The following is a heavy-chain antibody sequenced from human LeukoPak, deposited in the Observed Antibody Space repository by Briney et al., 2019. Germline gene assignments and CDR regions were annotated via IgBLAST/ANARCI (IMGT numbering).Heavy chain of an antibody. D-gene: IGHD6-6*01. CDR2: LYDSGST. CDR1: GGSISAYY. Sequence: PSETLSLTCTVSGGSISAYYWSWIRQPPGKGLEWIGHLYDSGSTNYNPSLKSRVIISLETSKQQLSLRLTSVTTADTAVYYCARRFRTSSPFSYYGMDVWGQGTTVTVSS. V-gene: IGHV4-59*08. CDR3: ARRFRTSSPFSYYGMDV. J-gene: IGHJ6*02.